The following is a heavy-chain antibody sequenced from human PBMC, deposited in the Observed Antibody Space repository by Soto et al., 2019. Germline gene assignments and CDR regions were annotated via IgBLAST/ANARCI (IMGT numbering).Heavy chain of an antibody. Sequence: QVQLVESGGGVVQPGRSLRLSCAASGFTFSSYGMHWVRQAPGKGLEWVAVISYDGSNKYYADSVKGRFTISRDNSKNTLYLQMNSLRAEDTAVYYCANAYYDFWSGYLDYWGQGTLVTVSS. J-gene: IGHJ4*02. D-gene: IGHD3-3*01. CDR1: GFTFSSYG. CDR2: ISYDGSNK. V-gene: IGHV3-30*18. CDR3: ANAYYDFWSGYLDY.